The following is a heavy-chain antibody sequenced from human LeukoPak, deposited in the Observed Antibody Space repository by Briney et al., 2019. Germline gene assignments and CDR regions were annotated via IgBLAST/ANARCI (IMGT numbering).Heavy chain of an antibody. CDR3: ARGLEQNRRYSYGYSY. V-gene: IGHV4-34*01. CDR2: INHSGST. J-gene: IGHJ4*02. CDR1: GFTFSSYA. Sequence: PGGSLRLSCAASGFTFSSYAMSWVRQAPAKGLEWIGEINHSGSTNYNPSLKSRVTISADTSKNQFSLKLSSVTAADTAVYYCARGLEQNRRYSYGYSYWGQGTLVTVSS. D-gene: IGHD5-18*01.